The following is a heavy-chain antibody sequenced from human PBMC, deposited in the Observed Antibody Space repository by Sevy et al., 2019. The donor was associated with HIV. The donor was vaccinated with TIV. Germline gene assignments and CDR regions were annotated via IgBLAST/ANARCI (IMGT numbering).Heavy chain of an antibody. CDR2: IYSGGST. Sequence: GESLKISCAASGFTVSSNYMSWVRQAPGKGLEWVSVIYSGGSTYYSDSVKGRFTISRDNSKNTLYLQMNSLRAEDTAVSYCARDDVAAAGKGYWGQGTLVTVSS. CDR3: ARDDVAAAGKGY. J-gene: IGHJ4*02. CDR1: GFTVSSNY. V-gene: IGHV3-53*01. D-gene: IGHD6-13*01.